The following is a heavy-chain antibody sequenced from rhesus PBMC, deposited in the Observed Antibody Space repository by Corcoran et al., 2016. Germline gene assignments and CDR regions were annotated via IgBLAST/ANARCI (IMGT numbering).Heavy chain of an antibody. CDR1: GYSISSGYG. D-gene: IGHD1-26*01. CDR2: IGGSSGNT. V-gene: IGHV4-127*01. J-gene: IGHJ3*01. CDR3: ARGHNWNYGAFDF. Sequence: QVQLQESGPGLVKPSETLSLTCAVSGYSISSGYGWSWIRQPPGKGLEWIGYIGGSSGNTNYNPSLKSRVTISKDTSTNHFSLMLISVTAAATALYYCARGHNWNYGAFDFWGQGLRVTVSS.